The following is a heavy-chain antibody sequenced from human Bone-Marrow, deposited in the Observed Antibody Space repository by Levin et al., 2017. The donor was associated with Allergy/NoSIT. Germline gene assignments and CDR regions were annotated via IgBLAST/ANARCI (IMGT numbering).Heavy chain of an antibody. CDR1: GHTFSKLS. CDR2: FDPQDNKI. D-gene: IGHD2-21*01. J-gene: IGHJ4*02. V-gene: IGHV1-24*01. CDR3: ATGPGGDMATLFEF. Sequence: ASVKVSCKISGHTFSKLSMQWVRQAPGKGLEWMGGFDPQDNKIIYEEKFQGRVTMTEDTSTDTAYMEVSSLRHDDTALYYCATGPGGDMATLFEFWGQGTLVTVSS.